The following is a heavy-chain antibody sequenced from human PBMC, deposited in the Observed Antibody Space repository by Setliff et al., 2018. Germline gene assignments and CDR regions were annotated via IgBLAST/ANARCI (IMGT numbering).Heavy chain of an antibody. CDR3: ARAYSYYYYYMDV. CDR2: INHSGST. D-gene: IGHD4-4*01. V-gene: IGHV4-34*01. CDR1: GGPFSGYY. J-gene: IGHJ6*03. Sequence: ASETLSLTCAVYGGPFSGYYWSWIRQPTGKGLEWMGEINHSGSTNYTPSLQRRVTISVDTSKNQFSLKLSSVTAADTALYYCARAYSYYYYYMDVWGKGNTVTVSS.